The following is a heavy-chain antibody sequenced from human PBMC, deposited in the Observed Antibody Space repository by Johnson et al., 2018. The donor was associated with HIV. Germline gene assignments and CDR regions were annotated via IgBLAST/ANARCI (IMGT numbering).Heavy chain of an antibody. CDR2: ISYDGINK. J-gene: IGHJ3*02. D-gene: IGHD6-6*01. CDR3: ARADSSSARAHDAFDI. Sequence: QVQLVESGGGVVQPGGSLRLPCDASAFTFSSNDLKWVRQAPGKGLEWETIISYDGINKYYAESVKGRFTISRDISKDTLYLQMNSLRAEDTAVYYCARADSSSARAHDAFDIWGQGTMVTVSS. CDR1: AFTFSSND. V-gene: IGHV3-30*19.